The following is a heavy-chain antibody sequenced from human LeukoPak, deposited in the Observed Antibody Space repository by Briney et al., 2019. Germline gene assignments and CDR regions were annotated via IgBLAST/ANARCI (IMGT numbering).Heavy chain of an antibody. CDR2: ISKSGST. CDR3: ARGALNWFDP. CDR1: GGSIGSYF. Sequence: PSETLSVTCTVSGGSIGSYFWSWIRQPPGKGLEWIGYISKSGSTNNNPALKSRVTISIDTSKNQFPLKVTSVTAADTAVYYCARGALNWFDPWGQGTLVTVSS. J-gene: IGHJ5*02. V-gene: IGHV4-59*01.